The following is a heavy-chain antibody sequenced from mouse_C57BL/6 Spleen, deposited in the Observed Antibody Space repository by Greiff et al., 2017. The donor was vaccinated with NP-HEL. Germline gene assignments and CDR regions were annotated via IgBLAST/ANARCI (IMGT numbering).Heavy chain of an antibody. J-gene: IGHJ4*01. Sequence: VQLQESGPELVKPGASVKISCKASGYAFSSSWMNWVKQRPGKGLEWIGRIYPGDGDTNYNGKFKGKATLTADESSSTAYMQLSSLTSEDSAVYFCARWDYYGSSYYAKDYWGQRTSVTV. CDR2: IYPGDGDT. V-gene: IGHV1-82*01. CDR1: GYAFSSSW. CDR3: ARWDYYGSSYYAKDY. D-gene: IGHD1-1*01.